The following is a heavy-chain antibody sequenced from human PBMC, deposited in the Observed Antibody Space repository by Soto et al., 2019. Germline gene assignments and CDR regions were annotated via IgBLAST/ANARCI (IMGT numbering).Heavy chain of an antibody. CDR2: IYHSGST. J-gene: IGHJ2*01. Sequence: QVQLQESGPGLVKPSGTLSLTCVVSGGSISSSYWWSWVRQPPGKGLEWIGEIYHSGSTNYNPSLESRVTMPLDKSKNQFCLKLSSVTAADTAVYDCARDRTPERFDLWGRGTLVTVSS. D-gene: IGHD1-26*01. CDR1: GGSISSSYW. V-gene: IGHV4-4*02. CDR3: ARDRTPERFDL.